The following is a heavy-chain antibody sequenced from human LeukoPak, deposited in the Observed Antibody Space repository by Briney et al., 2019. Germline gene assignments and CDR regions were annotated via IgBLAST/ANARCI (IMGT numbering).Heavy chain of an antibody. J-gene: IGHJ4*02. CDR2: IYYGGNT. Sequence: SETLSLTCTVSGGSISSSSWSWIRQPPGKGLEWIGFIYYGGNTNYHPSLKSRVTISVDTSRNHFSLKLTSVTAADTAVYYCARRRPGNPGPFDYWGQGTLVTVSS. CDR1: GGSISSSS. D-gene: IGHD4-23*01. CDR3: ARRRPGNPGPFDY. V-gene: IGHV4-59*08.